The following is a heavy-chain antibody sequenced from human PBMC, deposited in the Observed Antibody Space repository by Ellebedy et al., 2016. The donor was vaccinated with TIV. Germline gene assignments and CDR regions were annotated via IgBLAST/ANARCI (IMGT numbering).Heavy chain of an antibody. CDR1: GFTFNNYW. CDR3: TREGEIWWLRSTSNNFDC. D-gene: IGHD2-15*01. Sequence: GESLKISCAASGFTFNNYWMSWVRQAPGKGLEWVANINQNGREKSYEESVKGRFTLSRDNSKDSLFLQLNSLRAEDTAVYYCTREGEIWWLRSTSNNFDCWGQGTLVTVSS. CDR2: INQNGREK. V-gene: IGHV3-7*01. J-gene: IGHJ4*02.